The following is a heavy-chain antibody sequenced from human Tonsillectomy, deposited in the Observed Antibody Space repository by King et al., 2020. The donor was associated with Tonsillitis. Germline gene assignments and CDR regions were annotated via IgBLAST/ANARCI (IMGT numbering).Heavy chain of an antibody. V-gene: IGHV3-30-3*01. Sequence: VQLVESGGGVVQPGRSLRLSCAASGFTFNSYLMHWVRQAPGKGLEWVAVISFDGSYTYYVDSVKGRFTISRDNSKNSLYLQMNSLRPEDTAVYYCARIVEEWGFDAGGQGTTATV. CDR2: ISFDGSYT. CDR1: GFTFNSYL. J-gene: IGHJ6*02. CDR3: ARIVEEWGFDA. D-gene: IGHD2-15*01.